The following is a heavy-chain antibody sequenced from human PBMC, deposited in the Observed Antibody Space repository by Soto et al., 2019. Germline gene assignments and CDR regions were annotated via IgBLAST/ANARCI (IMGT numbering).Heavy chain of an antibody. Sequence: GGSLRLSCAASGFTFSNYAMTWVRQAPGKGLEWVSGISGSGRTTYYGGSVKGRFTTSRDNSKNTLFLQMNSLRVDDTAIYYCVKTGYRYGRGWDYYYMDVWGKGTTVTVSS. D-gene: IGHD5-18*01. V-gene: IGHV3-23*01. CDR2: ISGSGRTT. J-gene: IGHJ6*03. CDR1: GFTFSNYA. CDR3: VKTGYRYGRGWDYYYMDV.